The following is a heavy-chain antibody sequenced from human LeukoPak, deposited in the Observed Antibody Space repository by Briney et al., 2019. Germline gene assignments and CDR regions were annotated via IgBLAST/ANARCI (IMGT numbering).Heavy chain of an antibody. CDR1: GGSISSYY. CDR3: AREGGYDYGCSGGSCSHDAFDI. CDR2: IYYSGST. J-gene: IGHJ3*02. Sequence: PSETLSLTCTVSGGSISSYYWSWIRQPPGKGLEWIGYIYYSGSTNYNPSLKSRVTISVDTSKNQFSLKLSSVTAADTAVYYCAREGGYDYGCSGGSCSHDAFDIWGQGTMVTVSS. D-gene: IGHD2-15*01. V-gene: IGHV4-59*01.